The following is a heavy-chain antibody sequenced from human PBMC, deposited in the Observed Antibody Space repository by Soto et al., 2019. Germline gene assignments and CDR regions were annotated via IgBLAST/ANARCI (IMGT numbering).Heavy chain of an antibody. V-gene: IGHV4-39*01. J-gene: IGHJ4*02. CDR1: GGSISSSSYY. CDR3: ARLRITMIVVVITTFDY. CDR2: IYYSGST. Sequence: ASETLPLTCTVSGGSISSSSYYWGWIRQPPGKGLEWIGSIYYSGSTYYNPSLKSRVTISVDTSKNQFSLKLSSVTAADTAVYYCARLRITMIVVVITTFDYWGQGTLVTVSS. D-gene: IGHD3-22*01.